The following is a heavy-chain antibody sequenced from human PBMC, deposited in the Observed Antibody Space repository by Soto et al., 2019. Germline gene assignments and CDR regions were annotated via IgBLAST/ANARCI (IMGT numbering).Heavy chain of an antibody. CDR1: GGTFSSYA. CDR3: ARGDSSGYYSLFDP. D-gene: IGHD3-22*01. CDR2: IIPIFGTA. J-gene: IGHJ5*02. Sequence: SVKVSCKASGGTFSSYAISWVRQAPGQGLEWMGGIIPIFGTANYAQKFQGRVTITADESTSTAYMELSSLRSEDTAVYYCARGDSSGYYSLFDPWGQGTLVTVSS. V-gene: IGHV1-69*13.